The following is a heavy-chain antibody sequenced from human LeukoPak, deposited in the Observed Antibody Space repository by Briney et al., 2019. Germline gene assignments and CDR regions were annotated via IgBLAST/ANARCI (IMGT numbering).Heavy chain of an antibody. V-gene: IGHV3-23*01. J-gene: IGHJ3*02. CDR2: ISTTGNSR. D-gene: IGHD2-2*01. CDR1: GFTFSNYA. Sequence: GGSLRLSCAASGFTFSNYAMNWVRQAPGKGLEWVSTISTTGNSRYYADSVEGRFTVSRDNSKNTLYLQMNSLRAEDTAVYYCAKDLTVVVPAALDAFDIWGQGTMVTVSS. CDR3: AKDLTVVVPAALDAFDI.